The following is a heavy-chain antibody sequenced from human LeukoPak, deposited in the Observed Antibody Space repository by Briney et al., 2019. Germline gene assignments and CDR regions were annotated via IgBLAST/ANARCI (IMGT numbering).Heavy chain of an antibody. V-gene: IGHV1-69*13. D-gene: IGHD4-17*01. CDR2: IIPIFGTA. J-gene: IGHJ4*02. CDR3: ARAHNYGDYVGFYFDY. Sequence: ASVKVSCKASGGTFSSYAISWVRQAPGQGLEWMGGIIPIFGTANYAQKFQGRVTITADESTSTAYMELNSLRSEDTAVYYCARAHNYGDYVGFYFDYWGQGTLVTVSS. CDR1: GGTFSSYA.